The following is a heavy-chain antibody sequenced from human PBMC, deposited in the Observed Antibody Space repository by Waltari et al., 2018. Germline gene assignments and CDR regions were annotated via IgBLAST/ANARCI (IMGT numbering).Heavy chain of an antibody. CDR1: GGSFSGYY. CDR3: VRHVGGSRGIDY. CDR2: INQGGST. Sequence: QVLLQPGGARLLTPSETLSLTCGVSGGSFSGYYWSWIRQPPGKGLQWIGEINQGGSTKYNPSLNSRVTISVDTSNNQFSLKLTSVTAADTAVYYCVRHVGGSRGIDYWGQGTLITVSS. V-gene: IGHV4-34*01. J-gene: IGHJ4*02. D-gene: IGHD3-16*01.